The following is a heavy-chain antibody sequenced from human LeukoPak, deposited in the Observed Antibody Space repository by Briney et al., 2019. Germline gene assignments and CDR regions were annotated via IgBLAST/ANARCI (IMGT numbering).Heavy chain of an antibody. D-gene: IGHD3-3*01. J-gene: IGHJ5*02. CDR2: IYYSGST. CDR3: ARVRLYDFWSVTDTPCWFDP. CDR1: GSSVSGSPYY. Sequence: PSETLSLTCTVSGSSVSGSPYYWGWIRQPPGKGLEGIGYIYYSGSTYYNPSLKSRVTISVDKSKNQFSLKLSSVTAADTAVYYCARVRLYDFWSVTDTPCWFDPWGQGTLVTVSS. V-gene: IGHV4-61*05.